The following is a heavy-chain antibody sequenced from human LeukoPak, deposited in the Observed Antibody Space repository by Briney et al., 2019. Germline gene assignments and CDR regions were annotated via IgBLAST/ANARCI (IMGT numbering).Heavy chain of an antibody. CDR3: ARVGSNWSNDY. Sequence: GGSLRLSCAASGFTCSTYSMNWVRQAPGRGLEWVSSSSSSSSSYIYYADSVKGRFTISRDNAKNSLYLQMNSLRAEDTAVYYCARVGSNWSNDYWGQGTLVTVSS. CDR2: SSSSSSSYI. CDR1: GFTCSTYS. D-gene: IGHD6-13*01. V-gene: IGHV3-21*01. J-gene: IGHJ4*02.